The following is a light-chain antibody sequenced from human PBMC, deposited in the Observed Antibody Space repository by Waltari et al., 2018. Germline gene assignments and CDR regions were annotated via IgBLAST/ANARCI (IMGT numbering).Light chain of an antibody. Sequence: DIQLTQSPSFLSASVGDRVTITCRASQGNSNHLAWYQKKPGKAPKLLIYGASTLGSGVPSGFSGSGSGTEFTLTISSLQPEDFATYYCQQLNSYPITFGQGTRLEIK. V-gene: IGKV1-9*01. CDR2: GAS. CDR3: QQLNSYPIT. J-gene: IGKJ5*01. CDR1: QGNSNH.